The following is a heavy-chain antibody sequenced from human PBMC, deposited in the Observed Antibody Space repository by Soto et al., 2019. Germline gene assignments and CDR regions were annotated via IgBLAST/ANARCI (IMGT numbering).Heavy chain of an antibody. Sequence: GASVKVSCKASGGTSSNYVISWVRQAPGQGLEWMGGIIPMFGTPIYAQKFQGRVSITADASTSTAYLELSSLRSEDTAVYYCARGPGGPDGPGDYWGQGTLVTVSS. CDR3: ARGPGGPDGPGDY. D-gene: IGHD2-15*01. CDR1: GGTSSNYV. V-gene: IGHV1-69*13. J-gene: IGHJ4*02. CDR2: IIPMFGTP.